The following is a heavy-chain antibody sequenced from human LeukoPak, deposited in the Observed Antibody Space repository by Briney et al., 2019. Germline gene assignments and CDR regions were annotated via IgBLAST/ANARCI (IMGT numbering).Heavy chain of an antibody. D-gene: IGHD2/OR15-2a*01. J-gene: IGHJ6*02. CDR3: ASLQNVPSYYYYYVMDV. V-gene: IGHV3-74*01. Sequence: PGRSLRLSCAASGFTFDDYAMHWVRQAPGKGLVWVSRINSDGSTTNYADSVKGRFTISRDNAKNTLFLQMNSLRAEDTAVYYCASLQNVPSYYYYYVMDVWGQGTTVTVSS. CDR1: GFTFDDYA. CDR2: INSDGSTT.